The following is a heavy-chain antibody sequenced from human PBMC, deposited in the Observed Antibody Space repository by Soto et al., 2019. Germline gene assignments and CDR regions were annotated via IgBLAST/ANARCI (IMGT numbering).Heavy chain of an antibody. CDR1: GYTFTSYY. CDR3: ARDRPNDDFWSGYDY. V-gene: IGHV1-46*01. Sequence: ASVKVSCKASGYTFTSYYMHWVRQAPGQGLEWMGIINPSGGSTSYAQKFQGRVTMTRDTSTSTVYMELSSLRSEDTAVYYCARDRPNDDFWSGYDYWGQGTLVTVSS. D-gene: IGHD3-3*01. CDR2: INPSGGST. J-gene: IGHJ4*02.